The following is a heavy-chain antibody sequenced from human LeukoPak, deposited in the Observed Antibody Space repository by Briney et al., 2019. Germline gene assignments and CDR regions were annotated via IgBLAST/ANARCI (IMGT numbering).Heavy chain of an antibody. V-gene: IGHV1-2*02. CDR2: LDPSTGGA. CDR1: GYTFTVYY. D-gene: IGHD1-1*01. Sequence: ASVKVSCKASGYTFTVYYIHWVRQAPGQGLEWMGWLDPSTGGANYAQKFQTRVSMTRDTSINTAYMELSRLKSDDTAVYYCARVPRGGVELTHWGQGTLVTVSS. J-gene: IGHJ4*02. CDR3: ARVPRGGVELTH.